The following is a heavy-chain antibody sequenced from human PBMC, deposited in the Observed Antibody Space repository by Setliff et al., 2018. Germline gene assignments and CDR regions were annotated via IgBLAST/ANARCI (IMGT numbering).Heavy chain of an antibody. CDR3: ARQQGGELTAIDY. CDR2: IYYSGST. Sequence: PSETLSLTCTVSGGSISSYYWSWIRQPPGKGLEWIGYIYYSGSTNDNPSLKSRVTISVDTSKNQFSLKLSSVTAADTAVYYCARQQGGELTAIDYWGQGTLVTVSS. D-gene: IGHD1-7*01. CDR1: GGSISSYY. J-gene: IGHJ4*02. V-gene: IGHV4-59*08.